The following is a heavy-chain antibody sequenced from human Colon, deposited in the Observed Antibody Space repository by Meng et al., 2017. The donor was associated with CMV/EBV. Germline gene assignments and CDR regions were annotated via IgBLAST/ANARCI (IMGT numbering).Heavy chain of an antibody. D-gene: IGHD6-19*01. CDR1: GFKFSESA. CDR3: SRPTAVAGSATDY. Sequence: GESLKISCAASGFKFSESAMYWVRQASGKGLEWVGRIRSKAHNYATTYVESVEGRLTISRDDSKNMLYLEMNSLTTDDTAVYYCSRPTAVAGSATDYWGQGTLVTVSS. CDR2: IRSKAHNYAT. V-gene: IGHV3-73*01. J-gene: IGHJ4*02.